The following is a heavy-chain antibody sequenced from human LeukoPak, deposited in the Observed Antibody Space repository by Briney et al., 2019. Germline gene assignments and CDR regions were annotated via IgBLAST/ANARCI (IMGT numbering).Heavy chain of an antibody. CDR1: GGSISSYY. Sequence: SETLSLTCTVSGGSISSYYWSWIRQPAGKGLEWIGRIYTSGSTNYNPSLKSRVTMSVDTSKNQFSLKLSSVTAADTAVYYCARTLYYDFWSGYPGAFDIWGQGTMVTVSS. CDR3: ARTLYYDFWSGYPGAFDI. J-gene: IGHJ3*02. V-gene: IGHV4-4*07. D-gene: IGHD3-3*01. CDR2: IYTSGST.